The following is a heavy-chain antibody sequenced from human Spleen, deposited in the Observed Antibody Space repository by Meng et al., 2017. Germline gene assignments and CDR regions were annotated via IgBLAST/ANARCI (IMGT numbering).Heavy chain of an antibody. CDR2: IGTSDSTR. Sequence: GGSLRLSCLASGFTLKNSYMSWIRQAPGKGLEWVAYIGTSDSTRKYADSVKGRFTISRDYAKNSLHLQMNSLRGEDTAVYYCAKSYYYDSSGAVDYWGQGTLVTVSS. CDR1: GFTLKNSY. V-gene: IGHV3-11*01. D-gene: IGHD3-22*01. J-gene: IGHJ4*02. CDR3: AKSYYYDSSGAVDY.